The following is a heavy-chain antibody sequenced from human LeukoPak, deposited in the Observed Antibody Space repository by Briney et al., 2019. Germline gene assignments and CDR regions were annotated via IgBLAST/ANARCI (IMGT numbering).Heavy chain of an antibody. Sequence: ASVKVSCKVSGYTLTELSMHWVRQAPAKGLEWMGGFDPEDGETIYAQKFQGRVTMTEDTSTDTAYMELSSLRSEDTAMYYCATEVYYYGSGSYCFDYWGQGTLVTVSS. J-gene: IGHJ4*02. CDR1: GYTLTELS. D-gene: IGHD3-10*01. V-gene: IGHV1-24*01. CDR3: ATEVYYYGSGSYCFDY. CDR2: FDPEDGET.